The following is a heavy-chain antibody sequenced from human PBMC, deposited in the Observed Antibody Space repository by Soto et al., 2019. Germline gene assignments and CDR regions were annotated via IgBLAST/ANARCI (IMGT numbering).Heavy chain of an antibody. CDR1: GFTFSSYA. V-gene: IGHV3-23*01. Sequence: PGGSLRLSCAASGFTFSSYAMSWVRQAPGKGLEWVSAISGSGGSTYYADSVKGRFTISRDNSKNTLYLQMNSLRAEDTAVYYCANDIVVVPAAMPVDYWGQGTLVTVSS. D-gene: IGHD2-2*01. CDR3: ANDIVVVPAAMPVDY. J-gene: IGHJ4*02. CDR2: ISGSGGST.